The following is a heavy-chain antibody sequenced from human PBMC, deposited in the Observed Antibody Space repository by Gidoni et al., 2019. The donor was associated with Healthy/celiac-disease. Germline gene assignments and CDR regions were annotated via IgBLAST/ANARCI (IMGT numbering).Heavy chain of an antibody. D-gene: IGHD5-12*01. CDR3: ATRGYSGYGGLGAAILTDPDDAFDI. CDR2: IIPIFGTA. J-gene: IGHJ3*02. CDR1: RGTFSSYA. V-gene: IGHV1-69*01. Sequence: QVQLVQSGAEVKKPGSSVKVSCNASRGTFSSYAISGVRPTPGQGLEWIGGIIPIFGTANYAQKFQGRVTITEDESTSTAYMELSSLRSEDTAVYYCATRGYSGYGGLGAAILTDPDDAFDIWGQGTMVTVSS.